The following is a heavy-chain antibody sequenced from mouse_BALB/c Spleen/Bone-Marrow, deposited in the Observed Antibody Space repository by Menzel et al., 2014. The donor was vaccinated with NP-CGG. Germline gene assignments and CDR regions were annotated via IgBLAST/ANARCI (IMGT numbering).Heavy chain of an antibody. CDR1: GFDFSTFW. J-gene: IGHJ3*01. CDR3: ARPHYYGYGAY. D-gene: IGHD1-2*01. Sequence: EVQLVESGGGLVQPGGSLKLSCAASGFDFSTFWISWVRQAPGKGLEWIGEINPDRRTINYAPSLKDKFIISRDNAKNALYLLMSKVRSEDTALYYCARPHYYGYGAYWGQGTLVAVSA. CDR2: INPDRRTI. V-gene: IGHV4-1*02.